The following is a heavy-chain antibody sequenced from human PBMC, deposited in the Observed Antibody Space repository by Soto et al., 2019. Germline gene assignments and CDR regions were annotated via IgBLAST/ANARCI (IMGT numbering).Heavy chain of an antibody. J-gene: IGHJ3*01. CDR2: IGANGGGT. D-gene: IGHD4-17*01. CDR3: ARDPNGDYLGAFDF. V-gene: IGHV3-23*01. Sequence: EVPLLEPGGGLVQPGGSLRLSCAASGFTFSSFFMSWVRQAPGKGLDWVSGIGANGGGTYYADSVKGRFIISRDNSKNTLYLKMNSLRAEDTAVYYCARDPNGDYLGAFDFWGQKTMVTVSS. CDR1: GFTFSSFF.